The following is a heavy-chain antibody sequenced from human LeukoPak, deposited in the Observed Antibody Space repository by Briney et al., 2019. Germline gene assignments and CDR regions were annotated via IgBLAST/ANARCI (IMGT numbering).Heavy chain of an antibody. J-gene: IGHJ4*02. Sequence: ASVKVSCKASGYTFADYFIHWVRQAPGQGLEWMGWINPNSGGTSYAQKFQGRVTMTRDTSISTAYMELSRLRSDDTAVYYCARGYGSGSYYSYFDYWGQGTLVTVSS. CDR2: INPNSGGT. D-gene: IGHD3-10*01. V-gene: IGHV1-2*02. CDR3: ARGYGSGSYYSYFDY. CDR1: GYTFADYF.